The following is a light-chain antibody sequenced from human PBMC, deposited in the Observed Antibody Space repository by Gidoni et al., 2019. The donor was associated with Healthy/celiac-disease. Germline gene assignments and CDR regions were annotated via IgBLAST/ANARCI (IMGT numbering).Light chain of an antibody. CDR1: QSISSY. J-gene: IGKJ3*01. Sequence: DIQMTQSPSSLSASVGDRVTITCRASQSISSYLNWYQQKPGKAPKLLIYAASSLQSGVPSRFSGSGSGTDFTLTISSLQPEDFATYYCQQSYSTPFSVFXPXTKVDIK. V-gene: IGKV1-39*01. CDR2: AAS. CDR3: QQSYSTPFSV.